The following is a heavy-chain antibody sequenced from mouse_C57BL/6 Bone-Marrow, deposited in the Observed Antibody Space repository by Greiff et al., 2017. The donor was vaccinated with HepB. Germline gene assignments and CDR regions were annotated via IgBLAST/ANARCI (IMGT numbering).Heavy chain of an antibody. D-gene: IGHD1-1*01. CDR3: ARRYGSRYGPLFDY. CDR2: ISSGSSTI. CDR1: GFTFSDYG. J-gene: IGHJ2*01. Sequence: EVQRVESGGGLVKPGGSLKLSCAASGFTFSDYGMHWVRQAPEKGLEWVAYISSGSSTIYYADTVKGRFTISRDNAKNTLFLQMTSLRSEDTAMYYCARRYGSRYGPLFDYWGQGTTLTVSS. V-gene: IGHV5-17*01.